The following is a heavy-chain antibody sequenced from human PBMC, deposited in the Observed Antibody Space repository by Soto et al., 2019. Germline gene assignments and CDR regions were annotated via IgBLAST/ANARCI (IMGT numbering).Heavy chain of an antibody. CDR2: INPKFGDT. Sequence: QVQLVQSGAEVKEPGDSVRVSCEASGYTFTAYYIHWVRRAPGQGLEWMGWINPKFGDTTYAQDFQGRVSMTRDMSISTVYMELSRLTSDDTAIYYCARNMDYYYGRGSGNGHGVW. D-gene: IGHD3-10*02. V-gene: IGHV1-2*02. CDR1: GYTFTAYY. J-gene: IGHJ3*01. CDR3: ARNMDYYYGRGSGNGHGV.